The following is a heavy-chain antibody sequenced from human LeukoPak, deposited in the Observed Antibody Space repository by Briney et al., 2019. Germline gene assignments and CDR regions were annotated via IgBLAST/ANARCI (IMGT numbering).Heavy chain of an antibody. CDR3: ASQRVVAATRGPFDY. Sequence: ASVKVSCKASGYTFTSYAMHWVRQAPGQRLEWMGWINAGNGNTKYSQKFQGRVTITRDTSASTAYMELSSLRSEDTAVYYCASQRVVAATRGPFDYWGQGTLVTVSS. CDR2: INAGNGNT. J-gene: IGHJ4*02. CDR1: GYTFTSYA. V-gene: IGHV1-3*01. D-gene: IGHD2-15*01.